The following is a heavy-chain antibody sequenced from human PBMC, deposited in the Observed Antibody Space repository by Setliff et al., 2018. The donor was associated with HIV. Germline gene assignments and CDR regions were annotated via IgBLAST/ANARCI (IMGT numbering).Heavy chain of an antibody. Sequence: ASVKVSCKASGYTFTSYYMHWVRQAPGQGLEWMGLIHPSTGNTYYTQKFQGRGTWTRDTSTSTVYMELSSLRSEDTAVYYCERNSSTGWFSADYWGQGTLVTVSS. D-gene: IGHD6-19*01. J-gene: IGHJ4*02. CDR1: GYTFTSYY. CDR2: IHPSTGNT. V-gene: IGHV1-46*01. CDR3: ERNSSTGWFSADY.